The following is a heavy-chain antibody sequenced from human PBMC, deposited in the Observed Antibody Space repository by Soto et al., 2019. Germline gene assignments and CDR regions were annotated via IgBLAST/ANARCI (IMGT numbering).Heavy chain of an antibody. D-gene: IGHD3-3*01. J-gene: IGHJ5*02. CDR1: GFSLSTSGAA. V-gene: IGHV2-5*02. Sequence: QINLIESGPTLVKPTQTLTLTCTFSGFSLSTSGAAVGWVRQPPGRALEWLALIYWDGDKRYNASLGNRLTITTDTSMHPVVLTLTNVDPADTATYYCAHRATMTIFGLIIDNGIWFDPWGQGTRVIVSS. CDR3: AHRATMTIFGLIIDNGIWFDP. CDR2: IYWDGDK.